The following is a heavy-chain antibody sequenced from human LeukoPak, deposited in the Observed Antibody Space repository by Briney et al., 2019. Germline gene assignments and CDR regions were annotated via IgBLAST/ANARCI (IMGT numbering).Heavy chain of an antibody. CDR2: IYYSGST. V-gene: IGHV4-39*02. Sequence: SETLSLTCTVSGGSISSSSYYWGWIRQPPGKGLEWIGSIYYSGSTYYNPSLKSRVTISVDTSKNQFSLKLSSVTAADTAVYYCAREDITMIEDDAFDIWGQGTMVTVSS. D-gene: IGHD3-22*01. CDR1: GGSISSSSYY. J-gene: IGHJ3*02. CDR3: AREDITMIEDDAFDI.